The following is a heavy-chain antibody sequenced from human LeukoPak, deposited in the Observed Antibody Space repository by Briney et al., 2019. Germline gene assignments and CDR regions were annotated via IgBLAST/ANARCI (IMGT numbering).Heavy chain of an antibody. CDR2: ISSSSSTI. Sequence: GGSLRLSCAASGFTFSSYSMNWVRQAPGKGLEWVSYISSSSSTIYYADSVKGRFTISRDNAKNSLYLQMNSLRAEDTAVYYCARASPGDIVVVPAAMPSDYWGQGTLVTVSS. CDR3: ARASPGDIVVVPAAMPSDY. D-gene: IGHD2-2*01. J-gene: IGHJ4*02. V-gene: IGHV3-48*01. CDR1: GFTFSSYS.